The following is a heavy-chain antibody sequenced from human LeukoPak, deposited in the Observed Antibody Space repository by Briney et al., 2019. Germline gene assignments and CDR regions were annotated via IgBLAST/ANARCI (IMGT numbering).Heavy chain of an antibody. CDR3: AKDVAPSNYYYMDV. V-gene: IGHV3-30*02. CDR2: VRYDVSNK. Sequence: GGSLRLSCAASGFTFSSYGMHWVRQAPGKGLEWVAFVRYDVSNKQFADSVKGQFTMSRDNSKKTLFLLMNSLTTEDTAVYYCAKDVAPSNYYYMDVWGKGTTVTVSS. J-gene: IGHJ6*03. CDR1: GFTFSSYG.